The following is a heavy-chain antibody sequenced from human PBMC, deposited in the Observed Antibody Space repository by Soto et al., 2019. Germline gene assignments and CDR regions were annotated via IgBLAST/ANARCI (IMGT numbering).Heavy chain of an antibody. D-gene: IGHD3-22*01. J-gene: IGHJ4*02. CDR2: IYWDDDK. CDR3: AHRPYYYDSSGYAYFDY. CDR1: GFSLSTSGVG. V-gene: IGHV2-5*02. Sequence: QITLKESGPTLVKPTQTLTLTCTFSGFSLSTSGVGVGWIRQPPGKALEWLALIYWDDDKRYSPSLKSRLTITKDPSKNQVVLTMTNMDPVDTATYYCAHRPYYYDSSGYAYFDYWGQGTLVTVSS.